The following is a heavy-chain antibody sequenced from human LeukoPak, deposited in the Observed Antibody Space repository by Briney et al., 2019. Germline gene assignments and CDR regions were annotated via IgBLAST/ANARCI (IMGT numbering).Heavy chain of an antibody. D-gene: IGHD6-19*01. Sequence: SETLSLTCTVSGGSISSYYWNWIRQPPGKGPEWIGYIYHSGSTNYNPSLKSRLTISVDTSKNQFSLRLSSVTAADTAVYYCARRTAVAGTFDSLGQGTLVTVSS. CDR1: GGSISSYY. J-gene: IGHJ4*02. CDR2: IYHSGST. CDR3: ARRTAVAGTFDS. V-gene: IGHV4-59*08.